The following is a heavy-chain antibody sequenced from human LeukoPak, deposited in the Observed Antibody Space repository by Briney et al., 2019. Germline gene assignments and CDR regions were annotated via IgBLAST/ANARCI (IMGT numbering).Heavy chain of an antibody. D-gene: IGHD3-3*01. Sequence: PSETLSLTCTVSGGSISSSSYYWGWIRQPPGKGLEWIGSIYYSGSTYYNPSLKSRVTISVDTSKNQFSLKLSSVTAADTAVYYCARVGYYDFWSGSVGYYFDYWGQGTLVTVSS. V-gene: IGHV4-39*07. CDR1: GGSISSSSYY. J-gene: IGHJ4*02. CDR2: IYYSGST. CDR3: ARVGYYDFWSGSVGYYFDY.